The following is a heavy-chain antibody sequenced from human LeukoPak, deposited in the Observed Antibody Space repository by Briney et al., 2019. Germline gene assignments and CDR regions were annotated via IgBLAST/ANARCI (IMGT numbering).Heavy chain of an antibody. CDR1: GSTFSSYW. J-gene: IGHJ4*02. V-gene: IGHV3-74*01. D-gene: IGHD4-17*01. CDR3: ASLAVTTPLFDY. Sequence: GGSLRLSCAASGSTFSSYWMHWVRQAPGKGLVWVSRINSDGSSTSYADSVKGRFTISRDNAKNTLYLQMNSLRAEDTAVYYCASLAVTTPLFDYWGQGTLVTVSS. CDR2: INSDGSST.